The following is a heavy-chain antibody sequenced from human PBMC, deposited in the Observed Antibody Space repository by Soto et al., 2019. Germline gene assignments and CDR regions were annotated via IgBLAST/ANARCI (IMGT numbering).Heavy chain of an antibody. CDR1: GFTFSSYS. V-gene: IGHV3-48*01. Sequence: GGSLRLSCAASGFTFSSYSMNWVRQAPGKGLEWVSYISSSSSTIYYADSVKGRFTISRDNAKNSLYLQMNSLRPEDTAVYYCAIVCGYDFNRHFFDYWSRGTPVPVSS. D-gene: IGHD5-12*01. CDR3: AIVCGYDFNRHFFDY. CDR2: ISSSSSTI. J-gene: IGHJ4*02.